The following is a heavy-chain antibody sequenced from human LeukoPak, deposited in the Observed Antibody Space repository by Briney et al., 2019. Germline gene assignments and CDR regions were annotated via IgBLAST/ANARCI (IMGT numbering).Heavy chain of an antibody. V-gene: IGHV3-48*01. J-gene: IGHJ4*02. CDR2: ISGIGSTI. D-gene: IGHD1-26*01. Sequence: GGSLRLSCAASGFTFSTYTMNWVRQAPGKGLEWVSSISGIGSTIYYADSVKGRFTISRDNAKNSLYLQMNSLRVEDTAVYYCARDLGATIFDFDYWGQGTLVTVSS. CDR1: GFTFSTYT. CDR3: ARDLGATIFDFDY.